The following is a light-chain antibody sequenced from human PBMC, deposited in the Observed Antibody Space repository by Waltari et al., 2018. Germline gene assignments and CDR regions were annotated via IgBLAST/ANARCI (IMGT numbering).Light chain of an antibody. J-gene: IGLJ2*01. CDR1: SSDVGGYNY. CDR3: GSYTSSSTLV. Sequence: QSALTQPASVSGSPGQSITISCTGTSSDVGGYNYVSWSQQHPGKAPKISIFEVSQRPSGVANRFSGSNSGNTASLTISGLQAEDEADYYCGSYTSSSTLVFGGGTKLTVL. V-gene: IGLV2-14*01. CDR2: EVS.